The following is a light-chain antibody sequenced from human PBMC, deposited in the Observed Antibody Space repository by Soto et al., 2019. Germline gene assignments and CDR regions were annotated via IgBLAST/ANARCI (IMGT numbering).Light chain of an antibody. Sequence: EIVLTQSPATLSLSPGERATLSCRASQSVSSYLAWYQLKPGQAPRLLIYDASSRATGIPARFSGSGSGTDFTLTISSLEPEDFAVYYCQQRSNWPPLTFGGGTKVEIK. CDR3: QQRSNWPPLT. V-gene: IGKV3-11*01. CDR2: DAS. J-gene: IGKJ4*01. CDR1: QSVSSY.